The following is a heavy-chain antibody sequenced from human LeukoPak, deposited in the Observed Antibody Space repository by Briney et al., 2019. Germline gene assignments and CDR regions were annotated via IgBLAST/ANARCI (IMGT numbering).Heavy chain of an antibody. J-gene: IGHJ4*02. CDR1: GGSFSGYY. Sequence: SETLSLTCAVYGGSFSGYYWSWIRQPPGKGLEWIGEINHSGSTNYNPSLKSRVTISVDTSKNQFSLKLSSVTAADTAVYYCARGYYGTEYYFDHWGQGTLVTVSS. D-gene: IGHD1-26*01. CDR3: ARGYYGTEYYFDH. CDR2: INHSGST. V-gene: IGHV4-34*01.